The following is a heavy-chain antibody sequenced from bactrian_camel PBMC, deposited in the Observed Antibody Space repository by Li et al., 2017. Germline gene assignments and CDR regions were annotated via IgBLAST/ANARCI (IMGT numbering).Heavy chain of an antibody. V-gene: IGHV3S53*01. CDR3: AADQLCGTCRDVLDFPA. J-gene: IGHJ4*01. D-gene: IGHD4*01. CDR1: ANVYC. CDR2: LWIGGATT. Sequence: HVQLVESGGGSVAAGESLRLSCVASANVYCMGWFRQRPGKDREGVAVLWIGGATTTYADSVKGRFIITRDKAKDLVYLQMNGLQPEDTGVYYCAADQLCGTCRDVLDFPARGQGTQVTVS.